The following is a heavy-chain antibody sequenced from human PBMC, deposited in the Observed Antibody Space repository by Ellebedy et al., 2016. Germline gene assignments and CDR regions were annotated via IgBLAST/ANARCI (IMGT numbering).Heavy chain of an antibody. CDR1: GGSFSGYY. D-gene: IGHD6-19*01. CDR3: ARWRRAETVAGAKAYYYYYGMDV. J-gene: IGHJ6*02. Sequence: SETLSLTXAVYGGSFSGYYWSWIRQSPGKGLEWIGQIIHSGSTNYNPSLKSRVTISVDTSKKQFSLKLNSVTAADTAVYFCARWRRAETVAGAKAYYYYYGMDVWGQGTTVTVSS. CDR2: IIHSGST. V-gene: IGHV4-34*12.